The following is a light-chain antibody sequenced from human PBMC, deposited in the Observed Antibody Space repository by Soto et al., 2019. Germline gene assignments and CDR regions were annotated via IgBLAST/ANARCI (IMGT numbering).Light chain of an antibody. CDR3: SSYSYTNIRD. Sequence: QSALTQPRSASGSPGQAVTISCTGTSRDIGGYDCVSRYQVRPGEAPQLSIYNVNGRPSGVPRRFSGSKSGNTASLTVSGLQAGEEADYYCSSYSYTNIRDFGTGSKVTVL. CDR1: SRDIGGYDC. CDR2: NVN. V-gene: IGLV2-8*01. J-gene: IGLJ1*01.